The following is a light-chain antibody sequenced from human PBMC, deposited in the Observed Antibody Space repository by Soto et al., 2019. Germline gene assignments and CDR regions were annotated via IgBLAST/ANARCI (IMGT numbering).Light chain of an antibody. Sequence: EVVLTQSPGTLSLSPGERATLSCRASQSVSSSSLAWYQQKPGQAPRLLIYGASSRATGIPDRFSGSGSGTDFTSTINTLEPEDFPVYYCQQFGSSSWTFGQGTKVEI. CDR2: GAS. CDR1: QSVSSSS. J-gene: IGKJ1*01. V-gene: IGKV3-20*01. CDR3: QQFGSSSWT.